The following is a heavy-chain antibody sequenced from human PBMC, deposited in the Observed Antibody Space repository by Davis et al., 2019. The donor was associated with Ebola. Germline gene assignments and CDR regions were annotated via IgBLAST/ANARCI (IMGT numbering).Heavy chain of an antibody. CDR2: IKQDGGEK. V-gene: IGHV3-7*03. J-gene: IGHJ6*04. Sequence: GESLKISCAASGFIFSHYWMSWVRQAPGKGPEWVAIIKQDGGEKYYVDSVKGRFTISRDNAKNSLFLQMNSLRGEDTALYYCASGDGRGNSYDMDVWGKGTTVTVSS. D-gene: IGHD4-23*01. CDR3: ASGDGRGNSYDMDV. CDR1: GFIFSHYW.